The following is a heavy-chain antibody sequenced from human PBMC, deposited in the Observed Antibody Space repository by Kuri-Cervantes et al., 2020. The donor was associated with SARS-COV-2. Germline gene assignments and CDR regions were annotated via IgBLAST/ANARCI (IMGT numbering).Heavy chain of an antibody. D-gene: IGHD3-22*01. CDR2: IYYSGST. CDR1: GGSISSYY. J-gene: IGHJ4*01. V-gene: IGHV4-59*08. CDR3: ARGGYYYDSNGYLQERFDY. Sequence: SETLSLTCTVSGGSISSYYWSWIRQPPGKGLEWIGYIYYSGSTNYNPSLKSRVTISVDTSKNQFSLKLRSVTAADTAVYYCARGGYYYDSNGYLQERFDYWGHGTLVTVSS.